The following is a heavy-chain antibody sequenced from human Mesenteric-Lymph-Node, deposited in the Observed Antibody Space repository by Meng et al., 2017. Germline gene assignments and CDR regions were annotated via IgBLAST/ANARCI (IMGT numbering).Heavy chain of an antibody. D-gene: IGHD2/OR15-2a*01. CDR1: GWPFSVYF. CDR2: INHSGTT. V-gene: IGHV4-34*01. J-gene: IGHJ4*02. CDR3: SKCDSTSREDY. Sequence: VQLQPGVAGRLRSSAAPSSTFAVSGWPFSVYFWGFIRQPPGKGLEWIGEINHSGTTKYKPSLKSRVIISADTSKNQFSLKLSSVTAADTAVYYCSKCDSTSREDYWGQGTLVTVSS.